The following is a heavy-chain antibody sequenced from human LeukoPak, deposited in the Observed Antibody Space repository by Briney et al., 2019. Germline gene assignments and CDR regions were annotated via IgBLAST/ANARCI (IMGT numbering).Heavy chain of an antibody. Sequence: GGSLRLFCAASRFTFSIYIMNWVRQAPGKGLEWVSFIRSSGNYIYYADSVKGRFTISRDNAKNSLYLQMNRLRAEDTAVYYCVREDYGGNSVFDSWGQGTLVTVSS. J-gene: IGHJ4*02. CDR2: IRSSGNYI. V-gene: IGHV3-21*01. CDR3: VREDYGGNSVFDS. CDR1: RFTFSIYI. D-gene: IGHD4-23*01.